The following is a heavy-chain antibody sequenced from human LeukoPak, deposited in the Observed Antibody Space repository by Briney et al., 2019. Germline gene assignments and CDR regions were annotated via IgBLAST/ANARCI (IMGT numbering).Heavy chain of an antibody. J-gene: IGHJ4*02. V-gene: IGHV3-33*06. CDR3: AKSSAFGGSHIDY. D-gene: IGHD1-26*01. CDR2: IWYDGSNT. Sequence: PGRSLRLSCAASGFTFSSYGMHWVRQAPGKGLEWVAIIWYDGSNTYYADSVKGRFTISRDNSRNTLYLQMSSLRAEDTAVYYCAKSSAFGGSHIDYWGQGTLVTVSS. CDR1: GFTFSSYG.